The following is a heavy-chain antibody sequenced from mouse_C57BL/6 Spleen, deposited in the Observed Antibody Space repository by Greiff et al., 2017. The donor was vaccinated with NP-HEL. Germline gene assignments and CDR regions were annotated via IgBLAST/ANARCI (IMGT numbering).Heavy chain of an antibody. V-gene: IGHV1-26*01. Sequence: EVQLQQSGPELVKPGASVKISCKASGYTFTDYYMNWVKQSHGKSLEWIGDINPNNGGTSYNQKFKGKATLTVEKSSSTAYMELRSLTSEDSAVYYCASPGAWFAYWGQGTLVTVSA. CDR3: ASPGAWFAY. J-gene: IGHJ3*01. CDR1: GYTFTDYY. CDR2: INPNNGGT.